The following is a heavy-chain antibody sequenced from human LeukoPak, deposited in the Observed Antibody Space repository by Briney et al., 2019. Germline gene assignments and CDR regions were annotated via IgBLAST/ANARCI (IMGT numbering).Heavy chain of an antibody. Sequence: SETLSLTCTVSGCSISSYYWSWLRQPPGKGLKWFGYIYYSGSTNYNPSLKGRVTISVATSKNQFSLKLSSVTAADTAVYYCAGDLHCSGGSCHGWFDPWGQGTLVTVSS. CDR2: IYYSGST. J-gene: IGHJ5*02. CDR1: GCSISSYY. CDR3: AGDLHCSGGSCHGWFDP. V-gene: IGHV4-59*01. D-gene: IGHD2-15*01.